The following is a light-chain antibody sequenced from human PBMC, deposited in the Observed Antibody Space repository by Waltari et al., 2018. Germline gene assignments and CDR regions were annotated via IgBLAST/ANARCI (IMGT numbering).Light chain of an antibody. CDR3: SSYISSDTLEL. Sequence: QSALTQPASVSGSPGQSITISCTGTSSDVGGYNYVSWYQQHPGKAPQPIIFDVSNRPSGVSSRFSGSKSGNTASLTISGLQAQDEADYYCSSYISSDTLELFGGGTSLTVL. J-gene: IGLJ2*01. V-gene: IGLV2-14*03. CDR2: DVS. CDR1: SSDVGGYNY.